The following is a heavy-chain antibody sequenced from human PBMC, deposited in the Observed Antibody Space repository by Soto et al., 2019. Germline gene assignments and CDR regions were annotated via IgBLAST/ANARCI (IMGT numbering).Heavy chain of an antibody. CDR2: IYNRGST. V-gene: IGHV4-30-2*01. Sequence: QLQLQESGSGLVKPSQTLSLTCAVSGGSISSGGYSWSWIRQPPGKGLEWIGYIYNRGSTYYNTSLMSPVTISIDRSQNPFSLKLSSVSASETAVCYSARVPGYWGQGTLVTVSS. CDR3: ARVPGY. CDR1: GGSISSGGYS. J-gene: IGHJ4*02.